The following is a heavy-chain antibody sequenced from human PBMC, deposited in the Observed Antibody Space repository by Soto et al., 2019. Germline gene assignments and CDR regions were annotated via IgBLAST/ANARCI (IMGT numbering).Heavy chain of an antibody. V-gene: IGHV1-2*04. Sequence: XSVKVSCNAAGYPFSGYYMDWVRQAPGQGLEWMGWINPNSGGTNYAQKFQGWVTMTRDTSISTAYMELSRLRSDDTAVYYCARDLISGYHFWSRNPHGDYYYGMDVCGQRTTVTVSS. J-gene: IGHJ6*02. CDR2: INPNSGGT. CDR3: ARDLISGYHFWSRNPHGDYYYGMDV. CDR1: GYPFSGYY. D-gene: IGHD3-3*01.